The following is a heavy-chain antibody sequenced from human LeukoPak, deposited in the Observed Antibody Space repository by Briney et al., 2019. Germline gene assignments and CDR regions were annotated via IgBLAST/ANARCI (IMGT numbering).Heavy chain of an antibody. V-gene: IGHV3-30*18. J-gene: IGHJ4*02. D-gene: IGHD6-13*01. CDR3: AKVSYAAAAGEHDY. CDR1: GFTFSSYG. Sequence: GGSLRLSCAASGFTFSSYGMHWVRQAPGKGLERVAVISYDGSNKYYADSVKGRFTISRDNSKNTLYLQMNSLRAEDTAVYYCAKVSYAAAAGEHDYWGQGTLVTVSS. CDR2: ISYDGSNK.